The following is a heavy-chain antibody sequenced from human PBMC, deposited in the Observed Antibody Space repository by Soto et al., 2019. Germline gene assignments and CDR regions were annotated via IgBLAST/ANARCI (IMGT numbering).Heavy chain of an antibody. CDR1: GFTFSSYA. Sequence: RGSLRLSCAASGFTFSSYAMHWVRQAPGKGLEWVAVISYDGSNKYYADSVKGRFTISRDNSKNTLYLQMNSLRAEDTAVYYCARGDYYGSGSYSAPDYWGQGTLVTVSS. CDR3: ARGDYYGSGSYSAPDY. V-gene: IGHV3-30-3*01. D-gene: IGHD3-10*01. CDR2: ISYDGSNK. J-gene: IGHJ4*02.